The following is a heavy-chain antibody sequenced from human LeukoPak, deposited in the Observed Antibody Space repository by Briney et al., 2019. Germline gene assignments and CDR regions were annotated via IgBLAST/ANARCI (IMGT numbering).Heavy chain of an antibody. J-gene: IGHJ4*02. D-gene: IGHD3-16*01. CDR3: ARGSSFRGHVDY. V-gene: IGHV4-61*02. CDR1: GGPINSGTYY. Sequence: SETLSLTCTVSGGPINSGTYYWSWVRQPAGKGLEWIGRIFTNGNTNYNPSLKSRVAISVDTSKNQFSLNLSSVTAADTAVYYCARGSSFRGHVDYWGQGTLVTVSS. CDR2: IFTNGNT.